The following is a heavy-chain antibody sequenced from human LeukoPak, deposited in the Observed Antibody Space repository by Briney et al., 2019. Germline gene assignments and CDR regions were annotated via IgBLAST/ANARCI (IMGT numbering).Heavy chain of an antibody. J-gene: IGHJ4*02. CDR2: IRYDGSNH. V-gene: IGHV3-30*02. Sequence: GGSLRLSCVASGFTFNSHGMHWLRQAPGKGLEWVAFIRYDGSNHLYTDSVEGRFTISRDNSQNTLHLQMDSLRAEDTAVYYCARGRYYSCTSCHLDYFDSWGQGTLVTVSS. D-gene: IGHD2-2*01. CDR1: GFTFNSHG. CDR3: ARGRYYSCTSCHLDYFDS.